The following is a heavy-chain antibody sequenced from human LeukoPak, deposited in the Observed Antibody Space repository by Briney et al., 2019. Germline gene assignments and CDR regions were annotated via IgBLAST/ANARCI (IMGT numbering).Heavy chain of an antibody. CDR3: ARLNGDGSAFDI. J-gene: IGHJ3*02. CDR1: GYTFTSYY. V-gene: IGHV1-46*01. D-gene: IGHD4-17*01. Sequence: ASVKVSCKASGYTFTSYYTHWVRQAPGQGLEWMGIINPSGGSTTSPQKFQGRVTMTRDTSTSTVYMELSSLRSVDTAVYYCARLNGDGSAFDIWGQGTMVTVSS. CDR2: INPSGGST.